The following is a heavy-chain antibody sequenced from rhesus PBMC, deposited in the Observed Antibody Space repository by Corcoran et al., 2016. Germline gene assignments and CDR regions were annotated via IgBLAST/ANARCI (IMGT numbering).Heavy chain of an antibody. Sequence: QVQLVQSGAEVKKPGSSVKVSCKASGYTFTDYYMHWVRQTPGQGLEWMGENTPKTGCTTYAQKFQGRGTMTRDTSTSTAYMELSSLRSEDTAVYYCAKGTYYVGVYYFDYWGQGVLVTVSS. CDR1: GYTFTDYY. CDR2: NTPKTGCT. CDR3: AKGTYYVGVYYFDY. D-gene: IGHD3-22*01. J-gene: IGHJ4*01. V-gene: IGHV1-138*01.